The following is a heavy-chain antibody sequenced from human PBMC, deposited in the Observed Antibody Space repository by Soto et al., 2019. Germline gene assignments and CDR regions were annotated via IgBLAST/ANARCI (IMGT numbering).Heavy chain of an antibody. Sequence: ESGGGVVQPGRSLRLSCAASGFTFSSYAMHWVRQAPGKGLEWVAVISYDGSNKYYADSVKGRFTISRDNSKNTLYLQMNSLRAEDTAVYYCARDGFKQLAPFDYWGQGTLVTVSS. D-gene: IGHD6-6*01. CDR3: ARDGFKQLAPFDY. J-gene: IGHJ4*02. V-gene: IGHV3-30-3*01. CDR1: GFTFSSYA. CDR2: ISYDGSNK.